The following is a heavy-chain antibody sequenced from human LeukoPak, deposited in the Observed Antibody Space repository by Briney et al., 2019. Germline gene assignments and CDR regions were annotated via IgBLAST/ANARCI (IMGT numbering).Heavy chain of an antibody. CDR3: AREQRYSSSWYAPSD. CDR2: ISSSSSYI. D-gene: IGHD6-13*01. J-gene: IGHJ4*02. V-gene: IGHV3-21*01. CDR1: GFTFSSYS. Sequence: GGSLRLSCAASGFTFSSYSMNWVRQAPGKGLEWVSSISSSSSYIYYADSVKGRFTISRDNAKNSLYLQMNSLRAEDTAVYYCAREQRYSSSWYAPSDWGQGTLVTVSS.